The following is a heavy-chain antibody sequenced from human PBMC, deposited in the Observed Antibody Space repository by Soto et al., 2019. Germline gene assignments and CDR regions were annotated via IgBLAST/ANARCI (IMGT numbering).Heavy chain of an antibody. CDR1: GGSISSGDYY. CDR3: ARVVGYYYGSGSRDY. J-gene: IGHJ4*02. V-gene: IGHV4-30-4*01. D-gene: IGHD3-10*01. CDR2: IYYSGST. Sequence: PSETLSLTCTVSGGSISSGDYYWSWIRQPPGKGLEWIGYIYYSGSTYYNPSLKSRVTISVDTSKNQFSLKLSSVTAADTAVYYCARVVGYYYGSGSRDYWGQGTLVTVSS.